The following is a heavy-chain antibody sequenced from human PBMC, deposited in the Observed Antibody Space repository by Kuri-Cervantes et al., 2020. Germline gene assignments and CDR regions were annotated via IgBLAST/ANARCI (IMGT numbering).Heavy chain of an antibody. CDR1: GGSISSSSYY. CDR3: ARGEQLHYFDY. D-gene: IGHD6-13*01. V-gene: IGHV4-39*07. CDR2: IYYSGST. Sequence: SETLSLTCTVSGGSISSSSYYWGWIRQPPGKGLEWIGSIYYSGSTYYNPSLKSRVTISVDTSKNQFSLKLRSVTAADTAVYYCARGEQLHYFDYWGQGTLVTVSS. J-gene: IGHJ4*02.